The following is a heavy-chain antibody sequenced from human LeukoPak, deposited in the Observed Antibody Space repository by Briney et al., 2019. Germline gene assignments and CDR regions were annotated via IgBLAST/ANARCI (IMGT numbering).Heavy chain of an antibody. V-gene: IGHV3-23*01. CDR1: GFTFSSDA. D-gene: IGHD1-26*01. CDR3: AKRGLDSGSYYFDY. CDR2: ISGSGSST. Sequence: QPGGSLRLSCAASGFTFSSDAMSWVRQAPGKGLEWVSAISGSGSSTYYADSVKGRFTISRDNSRNTLYLQMSGLRAEDTAVYYCAKRGLDSGSYYFDYWGQGTLVIVSS. J-gene: IGHJ4*02.